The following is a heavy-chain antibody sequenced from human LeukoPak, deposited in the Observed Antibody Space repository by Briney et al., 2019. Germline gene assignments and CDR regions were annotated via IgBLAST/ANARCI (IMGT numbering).Heavy chain of an antibody. J-gene: IGHJ5*02. CDR2: IYHSGTT. Sequence: PSETLSLTCTVSGGSIRSSSHYWGWIRQPPGEGLEWIGIIYHSGTTYYNASLKSRVTISIDTSKNQFSLKLSSVTAADTAVYYCARDLDFWSGSMGANWFDPWGQGTLVTVSS. CDR1: GGSIRSSSHY. V-gene: IGHV4-39*07. D-gene: IGHD3-3*01. CDR3: ARDLDFWSGSMGANWFDP.